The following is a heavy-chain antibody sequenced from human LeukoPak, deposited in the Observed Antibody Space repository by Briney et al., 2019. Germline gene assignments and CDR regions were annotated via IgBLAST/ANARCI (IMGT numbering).Heavy chain of an antibody. Sequence: ASVKVSCKASGGTFSSYAINWVRQATGQGLEWMGWMNPNSGNTGYAQKFQGRVTMTRNTSISTAYMELSSLRSEDTAVYYCARRARYCSSTSCPRANYFDYWGQGTLVTVSS. CDR2: MNPNSGNT. CDR3: ARRARYCSSTSCPRANYFDY. V-gene: IGHV1-8*02. J-gene: IGHJ4*02. D-gene: IGHD2-2*01. CDR1: GGTFSSYA.